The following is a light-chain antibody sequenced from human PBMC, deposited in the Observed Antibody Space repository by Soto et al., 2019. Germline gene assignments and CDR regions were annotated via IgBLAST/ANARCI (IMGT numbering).Light chain of an antibody. Sequence: EIVMTQSPATLSVSPGDRATLSCRASQSVSSAYLAWYQQKPGQAPRLLIYGASTRATGIPARFSGSGSGTEFTLTISSLQSEDFAVYYCQQYNNWPRTFGQGTKVDIK. J-gene: IGKJ1*01. CDR2: GAS. CDR1: QSVSSAY. V-gene: IGKV3-15*01. CDR3: QQYNNWPRT.